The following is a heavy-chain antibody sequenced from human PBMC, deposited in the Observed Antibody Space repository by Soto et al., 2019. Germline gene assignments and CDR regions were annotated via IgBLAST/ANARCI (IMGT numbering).Heavy chain of an antibody. CDR2: IYYSGST. Sequence: QVQLQESGPGLVKPSQTLSLTCTVSGGSISSGGYYWSWIRQHPGKGLEWIGYIYYSGSTYYNPSLNSRVTVSVDTSKTQFSLKLTPVTAPDTAVYHCARAGGINCFDPWGQGTLVTVSS. V-gene: IGHV4-31*03. CDR1: GGSISSGGYY. D-gene: IGHD3-10*01. J-gene: IGHJ5*02. CDR3: ARAGGINCFDP.